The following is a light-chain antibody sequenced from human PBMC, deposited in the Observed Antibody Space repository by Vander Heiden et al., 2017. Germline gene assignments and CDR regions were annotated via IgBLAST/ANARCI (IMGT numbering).Light chain of an antibody. CDR2: GAS. J-gene: IGKJ4*01. CDR3: QQLDSFPLP. CDR1: QDISSF. V-gene: IGKV1-9*01. Sequence: DIQLTQSTSFLSASVGDRVTITCRASQDISSFLAWYQQKPGKAPKLLIYGASTLQSGVPSRFSGSGSGTEFTLTISSLQPEDFATYYCQQLDSFPLPFGGGTKVEIK.